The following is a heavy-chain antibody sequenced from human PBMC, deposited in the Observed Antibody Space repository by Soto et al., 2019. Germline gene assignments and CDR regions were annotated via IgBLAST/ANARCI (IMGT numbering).Heavy chain of an antibody. V-gene: IGHV3-30-3*01. CDR2: ISYDGSNK. D-gene: IGHD3-10*01. CDR1: GFTFSSYA. J-gene: IGHJ3*02. CDR3: ASPITHHAFDI. Sequence: PGGSLRLSCAASGFTFSSYAMHWVRQAPGKGLEWVAVISYDGSNKYYADSVKGRFTISRDNSKNTLYLQMNSLRAEDTAVYYCASPITHHAFDIWGQGTMVTVSS.